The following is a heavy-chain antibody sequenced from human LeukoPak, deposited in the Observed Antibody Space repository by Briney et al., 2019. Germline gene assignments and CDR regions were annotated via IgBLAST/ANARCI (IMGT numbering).Heavy chain of an antibody. J-gene: IGHJ4*02. CDR3: ARDGSWPKTFDH. Sequence: GGSLRLSCVGSGFTFSTYWVHWVRRAPGKGLEWVSRINSDGSSTSYVDSVKGRFTISRDNAKSTVYLQMNSLRAEDTAVYYCARDGSWPKTFDHWGQGTLVTVSS. CDR2: INSDGSST. D-gene: IGHD6-13*01. V-gene: IGHV3-74*01. CDR1: GFTFSTYW.